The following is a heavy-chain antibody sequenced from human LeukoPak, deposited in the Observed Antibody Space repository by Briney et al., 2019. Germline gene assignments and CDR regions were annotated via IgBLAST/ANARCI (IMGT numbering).Heavy chain of an antibody. D-gene: IGHD3-3*01. Sequence: PGGSLRLSCAASGFTFSSYWMHWVRQAPGKGLVWVSRINTDGSSTSYADSVKGRFTISRDNAKNTLYLQMNSLRAEDTAVYYCARDSTYYDFWSGSGYYYMDVWGKGTTVTVSS. V-gene: IGHV3-74*01. CDR1: GFTFSSYW. J-gene: IGHJ6*03. CDR2: INTDGSST. CDR3: ARDSTYYDFWSGSGYYYMDV.